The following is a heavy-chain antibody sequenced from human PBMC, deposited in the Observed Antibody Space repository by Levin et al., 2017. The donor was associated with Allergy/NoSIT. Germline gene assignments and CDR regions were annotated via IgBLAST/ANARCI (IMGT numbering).Heavy chain of an antibody. CDR3: ARCSSSSSMGYYYYYYGMDV. Sequence: SQTLSLTCTVSGGSIRSSSYYWGWIRQPPGKGLEWIGSIYYSGSTYYNPSLKSRVTISVDTSKNQFSLKLSSVTAADTAVYYCARCSSSSSMGYYYYYYGMDVWGQGTTVTVSS. J-gene: IGHJ6*02. V-gene: IGHV4-39*01. D-gene: IGHD6-6*01. CDR2: IYYSGST. CDR1: GGSIRSSSYY.